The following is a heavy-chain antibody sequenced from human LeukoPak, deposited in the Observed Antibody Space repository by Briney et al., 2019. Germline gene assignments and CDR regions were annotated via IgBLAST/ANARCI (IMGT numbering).Heavy chain of an antibody. CDR1: GGTFSSYA. Sequence: SVNVSCKASGGTFSSYAISWVRQAPGQGLEWMGGIIPIFGTANYAQKFQGRVTITTDESTSTAYMELSSLRSEDTAVYYCARGGMIKSGVDYWGQGTLVTVSS. CDR2: IIPIFGTA. V-gene: IGHV1-69*05. J-gene: IGHJ4*02. D-gene: IGHD3-16*01. CDR3: ARGGMIKSGVDY.